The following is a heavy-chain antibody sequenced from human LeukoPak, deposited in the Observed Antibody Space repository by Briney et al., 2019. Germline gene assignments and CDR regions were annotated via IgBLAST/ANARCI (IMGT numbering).Heavy chain of an antibody. CDR3: ARRALAGMVDY. V-gene: IGHV3-21*01. D-gene: IGHD6-19*01. CDR2: ISSSSSYI. CDR1: GCTFSSYS. J-gene: IGHJ4*02. Sequence: GGSLRLSCAASGCTFSSYSMNWVRQAPGKGLEWVSSISSSSSYIYYTDSVKGRFTISRDNAKNSLYLQMNSLRAEDTAVYYCARRALAGMVDYWGQGTLVTVSS.